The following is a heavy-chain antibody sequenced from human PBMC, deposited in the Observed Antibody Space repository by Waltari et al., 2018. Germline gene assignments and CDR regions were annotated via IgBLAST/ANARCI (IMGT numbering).Heavy chain of an antibody. CDR3: ARDRGRGLYLDT. Sequence: QLQLQESGPGLVQPSGTLSLISAVSGYPMNYWGSWVRQPPGKGLEWIGQVLGSGRTNYNPSVASRVTISLDTSTHQFALKMTSATAADTALYYCARDRGRGLYLDTWGQGILVTVSP. V-gene: IGHV4-4*02. CDR1: GYPMNYW. D-gene: IGHD2-15*01. CDR2: VLGSGRT. J-gene: IGHJ4*02.